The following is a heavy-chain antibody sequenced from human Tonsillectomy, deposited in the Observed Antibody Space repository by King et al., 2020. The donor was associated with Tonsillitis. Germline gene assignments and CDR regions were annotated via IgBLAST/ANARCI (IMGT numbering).Heavy chain of an antibody. D-gene: IGHD5-24*01. V-gene: IGHV1-2*02. CDR3: ARGASGYNPNWFDP. CDR2: INPNSGDT. J-gene: IGHJ5*02. CDR1: GYTFTGYY. Sequence: VQLVQSGTEVKKPGASVKVSCKASGYTFTGYYIHCVRQAPGQGLEWMVWINPNSGDTNYAQKFQGRVTMTRDTSISTAYMELNSLTSDDTAVYYCARGASGYNPNWFDPWGQGTLVTVSS.